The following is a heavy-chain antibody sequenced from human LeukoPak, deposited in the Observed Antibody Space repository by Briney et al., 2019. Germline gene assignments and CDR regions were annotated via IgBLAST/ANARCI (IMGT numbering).Heavy chain of an antibody. Sequence: ASVKVSCKVSGYTLTELSMHWVRQAPGKGLEWMGGFDPEDGETIYAQKFQGRVTMTEDTSTDTAYMELSSLRSEDTAVYYCAFEMATNPNRRFDYWGQGTLVTVSS. CDR1: GYTLTELS. CDR2: FDPEDGET. CDR3: AFEMATNPNRRFDY. V-gene: IGHV1-24*01. D-gene: IGHD5-24*01. J-gene: IGHJ4*02.